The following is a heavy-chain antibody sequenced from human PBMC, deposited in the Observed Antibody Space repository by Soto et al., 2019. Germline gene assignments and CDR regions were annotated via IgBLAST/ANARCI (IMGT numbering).Heavy chain of an antibody. CDR3: ARDDDSSCWYQGEDYYCYFYSDA. Sequence: GGSLRLSCAASGFTFSSYWMSWVRQAPGKGLEWVANIKQDGSEKYYVDSVKGRFTISRDNAKNSLYLQMNSLRAEDTAVYYCARDDDSSCWYQGEDYYCYFYSDAWRNGT. CDR1: GFTFSSYW. V-gene: IGHV3-7*01. CDR2: IKQDGSEK. J-gene: IGHJ6*03. D-gene: IGHD6-19*01.